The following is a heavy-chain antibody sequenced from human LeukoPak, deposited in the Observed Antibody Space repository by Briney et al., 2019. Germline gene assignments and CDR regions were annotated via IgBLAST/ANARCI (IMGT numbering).Heavy chain of an antibody. CDR2: IIPIFHSA. CDR1: GGTFSSYA. V-gene: IGHV1-69*05. CDR3: ARDIPGSSGHFNDAFDM. D-gene: IGHD3-22*01. Sequence: ASVRVSCKTSGGTFSSYAINWVRQAPGQGLEWMGRIIPIFHSANYAQKFQGRVTITTEQSTSTAYMELSSLRSEDTAVYSCARDIPGSSGHFNDAFDMWGQGTMVTVSS. J-gene: IGHJ3*02.